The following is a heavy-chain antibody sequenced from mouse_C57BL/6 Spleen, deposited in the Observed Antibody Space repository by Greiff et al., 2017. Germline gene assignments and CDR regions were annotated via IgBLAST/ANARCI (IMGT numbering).Heavy chain of an antibody. CDR2: FDPSDSET. CDR1: ASTFTSYW. D-gene: IGHD2-4*01. CDR3: ARGGLRLGFDY. Sequence: VQLQQPGAGLLRPGSSVRLSCRPSASTFTSYWMHWVNRRPLQGLDWIVNFDPSDSETHYNQKFKDKATLTVDKSSSTAYMQLSSLTSEDSAVYYCARGGLRLGFDYWGQGTTLTVSS. J-gene: IGHJ2*01. V-gene: IGHV1-52*01.